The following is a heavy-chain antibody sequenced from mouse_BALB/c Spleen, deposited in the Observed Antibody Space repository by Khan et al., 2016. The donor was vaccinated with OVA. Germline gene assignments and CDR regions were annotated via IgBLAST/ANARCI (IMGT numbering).Heavy chain of an antibody. CDR2: IYPGSVNT. CDR1: GYTFTTYY. V-gene: IGHV1-66*01. J-gene: IGHJ4*01. D-gene: IGHD2-4*01. CDR3: SRDDYCVGGAMDY. Sequence: QVQLQQSGPELVKPGASVRISCKASGYTFTTYYIHWVKQRPGQGLEWIGWIYPGSVNTKYSEKFKAKATLTADKSSSTAYMQLSSLTSEDSAVYCSSRDDYCVGGAMDYWGQGTSGTVSS.